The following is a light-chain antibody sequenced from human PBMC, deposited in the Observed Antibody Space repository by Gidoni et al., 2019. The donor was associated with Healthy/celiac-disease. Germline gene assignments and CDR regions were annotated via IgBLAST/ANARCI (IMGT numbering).Light chain of an antibody. J-gene: IGKJ2*01. CDR2: GAS. Sequence: EIVLTQYPGTLSLSPGERATLSCRASQSVSSSYLAWYQQKPGQAPRLLIYGASTRATGIPDRFSGSGSGTDFTLTISRLEPDDFAVYYCQQYGSSPPTYTFGQGTKLEIK. CDR3: QQYGSSPPTYT. CDR1: QSVSSSY. V-gene: IGKV3-20*01.